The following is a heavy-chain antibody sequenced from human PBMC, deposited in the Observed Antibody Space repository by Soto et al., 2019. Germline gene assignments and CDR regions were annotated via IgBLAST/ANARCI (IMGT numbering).Heavy chain of an antibody. CDR3: AKDPHLSLHLGELSPTRFDY. D-gene: IGHD3-16*02. J-gene: IGHJ4*02. CDR1: GFTFSSYA. CDR2: ISGSGGST. Sequence: GGSLRLSCAASGFTFSSYAMSWVRQAPGKGLEWVSAISGSGGSTYYADSVKGRFTISRDNSKNTLYLQMNSLRAEDTAVYYCAKDPHLSLHLGELSPTRFDYWGQGTLVTVSS. V-gene: IGHV3-23*01.